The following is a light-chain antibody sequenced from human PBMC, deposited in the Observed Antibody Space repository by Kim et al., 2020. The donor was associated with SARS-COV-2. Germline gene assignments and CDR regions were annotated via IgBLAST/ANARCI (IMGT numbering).Light chain of an antibody. CDR1: QTSRSW. Sequence: ASVGDRGTSTCRASQTSRSWLAWYKQKPGEPPKRLIYRASILQRGVPSRFSGSGSGTEFTLSISSLQPDDFATYYCQQYDDYPMYTFGQGTKLEI. CDR2: RAS. J-gene: IGKJ2*01. V-gene: IGKV1-5*03. CDR3: QQYDDYPMYT.